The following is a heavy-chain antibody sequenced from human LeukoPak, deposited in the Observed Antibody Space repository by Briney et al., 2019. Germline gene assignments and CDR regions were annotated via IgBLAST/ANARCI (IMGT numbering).Heavy chain of an antibody. CDR1: GFTFSNFA. Sequence: GGSLRLSCAASGFTFSNFAMSWVRQAPGKGLEWVSSVSGSGGSTYYADSVRGRFTISRDNSKNTLYLQMNSLRAEDTAVYYCARDREGLDYWGQGTLVTVSS. CDR2: VSGSGGST. V-gene: IGHV3-23*01. CDR3: ARDREGLDY. J-gene: IGHJ4*02.